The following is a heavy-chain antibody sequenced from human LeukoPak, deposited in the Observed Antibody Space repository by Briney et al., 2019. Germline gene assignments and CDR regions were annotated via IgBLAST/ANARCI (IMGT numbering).Heavy chain of an antibody. CDR2: TWSDGRSE. Sequence: GGSLRLSCVVSGVILSSHGMHWVRQAPGKRLEWLTFTWSDGRSEYYADSVKGRFSVSRDNSKNTVYLQIDSLRVEDTAVYYCARDRGNDYFDSWGQGTLVTVSS. CDR3: ARDRGNDYFDS. V-gene: IGHV3-33*01. CDR1: GVILSSHG. J-gene: IGHJ4*02.